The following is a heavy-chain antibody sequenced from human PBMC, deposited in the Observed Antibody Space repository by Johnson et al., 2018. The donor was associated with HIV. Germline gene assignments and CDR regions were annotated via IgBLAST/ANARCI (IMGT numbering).Heavy chain of an antibody. Sequence: EVQLVESGGGLVQPGGSLRLSCAASGFTFSSYAMYWVRQAPGKGLEYVSAISSKGGSTYYANSVKGRFTISRDNSKNTLDLQMGSLRAEDMGVYYCARAASRQQLKVPFDIWGQGTMVTVSS. D-gene: IGHD6-13*01. J-gene: IGHJ3*02. CDR2: ISSKGGST. CDR3: ARAASRQQLKVPFDI. V-gene: IGHV3-64*01. CDR1: GFTFSSYA.